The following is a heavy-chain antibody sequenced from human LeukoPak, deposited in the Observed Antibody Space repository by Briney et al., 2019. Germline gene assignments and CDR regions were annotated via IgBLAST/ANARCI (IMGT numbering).Heavy chain of an antibody. V-gene: IGHV3-49*03. J-gene: IGHJ4*02. D-gene: IGHD4-17*01. CDR2: IRSKAYGGTT. CDR3: TPDYGDYVVHY. Sequence: QTGGSLRLPCTASGFTFGDYAMSWFRQAPGKGLEWVGFIRSKAYGGTTEYAASVKGRFTISRDDSKSIAYLQMNSLKTEDTAVYYCTPDYGDYVVHYWGQGTLVTVSS. CDR1: GFTFGDYA.